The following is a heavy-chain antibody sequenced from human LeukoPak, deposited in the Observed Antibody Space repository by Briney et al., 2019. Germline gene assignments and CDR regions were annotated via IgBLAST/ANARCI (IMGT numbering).Heavy chain of an antibody. Sequence: SQTLSLTCAISGDSVSSNSAAWNWIRQSPSRGLEWLGRTYYRSKWYNDYAVSVKSRVTINPDTSKNQFSLQLNSVTPEDTAVYYCARSQGSITMVRGLFDPWGQGTLVTVSS. CDR2: TYYRSKWYN. D-gene: IGHD3-10*01. V-gene: IGHV6-1*01. CDR3: ARSQGSITMVRGLFDP. CDR1: GDSVSSNSAA. J-gene: IGHJ5*02.